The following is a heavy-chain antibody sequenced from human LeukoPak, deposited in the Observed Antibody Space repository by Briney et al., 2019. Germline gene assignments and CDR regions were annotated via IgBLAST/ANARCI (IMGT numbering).Heavy chain of an antibody. D-gene: IGHD6-13*01. CDR3: VRDNPRQQGFAC. V-gene: IGHV3-33*01. CDR1: GFTFSSYG. J-gene: IGHJ4*02. CDR2: IWYDGSNK. Sequence: GGSLRLSCAASGFTFSSYGMHWVRQAPGKGLEWVAVIWYDGSNKYYADSVKGRFTISRDNSKNTLYLQMNSLRAEDTAVYYCVRDNPRQQGFACWGQGTLVTVSS.